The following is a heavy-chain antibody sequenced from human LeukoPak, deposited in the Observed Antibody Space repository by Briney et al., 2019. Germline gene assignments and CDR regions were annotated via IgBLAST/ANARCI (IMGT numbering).Heavy chain of an antibody. CDR1: GFTFSSYA. Sequence: GGSLRLSCAASGFTFSSYAMSWVRQAPGKGLEWVSAISGNGGSTYYADSVKGRFTISRDNSKNTLYLQMNSLRAEDTAVYYCAKQPLSSSYFDYWGQGTLVTVSS. V-gene: IGHV3-23*01. J-gene: IGHJ4*02. D-gene: IGHD6-13*01. CDR2: ISGNGGST. CDR3: AKQPLSSSYFDY.